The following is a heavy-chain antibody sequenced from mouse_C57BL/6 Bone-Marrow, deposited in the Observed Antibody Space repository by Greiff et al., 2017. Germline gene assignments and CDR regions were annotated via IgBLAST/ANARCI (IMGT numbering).Heavy chain of an antibody. Sequence: VQLQESGAELARPGASVKLSCTASGFNIKDDYMHWVKQRPEQGLEWIGWIDPENGDTEYASKFQGKATITADTSSNTAYLQLSSLTAEDTAVYYCTTTWFAYWGQGTMVTVSA. CDR2: IDPENGDT. CDR1: GFNIKDDY. CDR3: TTTWFAY. V-gene: IGHV14-4*01. J-gene: IGHJ3*01.